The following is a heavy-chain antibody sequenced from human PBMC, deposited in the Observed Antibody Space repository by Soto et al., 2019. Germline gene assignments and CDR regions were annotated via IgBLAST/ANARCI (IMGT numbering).Heavy chain of an antibody. V-gene: IGHV4-59*01. D-gene: IGHD6-19*01. CDR2: IYYSGST. CDR3: ASTARSSGWYSGGVDY. Sequence: SETLSLTCTVYGGSISSYYWSWIRQPPGKGLEWIGYIYYSGSTNYNPSLKSRVTRSVDTSKNQFSLKLSSVTAADTAVYYCASTARSSGWYSGGVDYWGQGGLVTVS. CDR1: GGSISSYY. J-gene: IGHJ4*02.